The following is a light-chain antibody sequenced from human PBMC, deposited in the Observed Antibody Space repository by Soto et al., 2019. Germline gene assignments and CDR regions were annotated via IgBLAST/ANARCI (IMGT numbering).Light chain of an antibody. Sequence: DIQMTQAPSTLSASVGDRVTITCRASQSISSWMAWYQQKPGKAPKLLIYKASRLESGVPSRFSGSGSGTEFTLTNSRLQPDDFATYYCQHQGTFGQGTKVEIK. CDR1: QSISSW. CDR3: QHQGT. J-gene: IGKJ1*01. V-gene: IGKV1-5*03. CDR2: KAS.